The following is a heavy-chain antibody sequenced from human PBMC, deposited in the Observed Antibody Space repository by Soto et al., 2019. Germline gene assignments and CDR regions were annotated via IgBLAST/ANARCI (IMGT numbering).Heavy chain of an antibody. D-gene: IGHD6-13*01. CDR3: ARLSPTWQQLVKKWFDP. CDR2: IYPGDSDT. Sequence: GESLKISCKGSGYSFTSYWIGWVRQMPGKGLDWMGIIYPGDSDTRYSPSFQGQVTISADKSISTAYLQWSSLKASDTAMYYCARLSPTWQQLVKKWFDPWGQGTLVTVSS. CDR1: GYSFTSYW. V-gene: IGHV5-51*01. J-gene: IGHJ5*02.